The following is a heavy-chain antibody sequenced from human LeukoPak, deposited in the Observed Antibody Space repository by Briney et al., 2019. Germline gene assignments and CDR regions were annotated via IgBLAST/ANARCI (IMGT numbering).Heavy chain of an antibody. V-gene: IGHV3-23*01. J-gene: IGHJ4*02. D-gene: IGHD1-26*01. CDR1: GFTFSSYA. CDR3: AKSVSGSYAY. CDR2: ISGSGGST. Sequence: PGGSLRLSCAASGFTFSSYAMSWVRQAPGKGLEWVSAISGSGGSTYYADSVKGRFTISRDNSKNTLCLQMNSLGTEDTAVYYCAKSVSGSYAYWGQGTLVTVSS.